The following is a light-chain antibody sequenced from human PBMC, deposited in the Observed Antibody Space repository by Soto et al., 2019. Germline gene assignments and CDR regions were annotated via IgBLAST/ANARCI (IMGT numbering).Light chain of an antibody. Sequence: QSVLAQPPSVSGAPGQRVTISCTGSSSNIGAGFDVHWYQQLPGTAPKVLIYGNNNRPSGVPDRFSGSKSGTSASLAITGLQAEDEADYYCAAWDDSLNGPVLGGGTKVTVL. V-gene: IGLV1-40*01. CDR2: GNN. J-gene: IGLJ2*01. CDR1: SSNIGAGFD. CDR3: AAWDDSLNGPV.